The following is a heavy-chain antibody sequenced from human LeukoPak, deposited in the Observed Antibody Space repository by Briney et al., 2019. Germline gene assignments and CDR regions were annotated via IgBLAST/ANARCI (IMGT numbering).Heavy chain of an antibody. CDR1: GGSFSGYY. V-gene: IGHV4-34*01. Sequence: PSETLSLTCAVYGGSFSGYYWSWIRQPPGKGLEWIGEINHSGSTDYNTSLKSRATISIDKSKNHSPLKLTSVTAADTAIYYCARDTYNWNVDAFDPWGQGTLVTVSS. CDR3: ARDTYNWNVDAFDP. D-gene: IGHD1-20*01. CDR2: INHSGST. J-gene: IGHJ5*02.